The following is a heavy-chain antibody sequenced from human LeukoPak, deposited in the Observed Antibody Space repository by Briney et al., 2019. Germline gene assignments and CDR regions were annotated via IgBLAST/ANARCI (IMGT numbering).Heavy chain of an antibody. CDR1: GGSISSGGYS. V-gene: IGHV4-30-2*01. CDR3: ARRINFDSSGYQARFDY. D-gene: IGHD3-22*01. J-gene: IGHJ4*02. CDR2: IYHSGST. Sequence: SETLSLTCAVSGGSISSGGYSWSWIRQPPGKGLEWIGYIYHSGSTYYNPSLKSRVTISVDRSKNQFSLKLSSVTAADTAVYYCARRINFDSSGYQARFDYWGQGTLVTVSS.